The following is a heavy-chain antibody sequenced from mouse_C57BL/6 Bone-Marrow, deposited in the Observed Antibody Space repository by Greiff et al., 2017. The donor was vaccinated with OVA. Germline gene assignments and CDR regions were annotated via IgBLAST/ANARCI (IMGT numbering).Heavy chain of an antibody. CDR1: GFNIKDDY. Sequence: EVQLQQSGAELVRPGASVKLSCTASGFNIKDDYMPWVKQSPEQGLEWIGWIDPENGDTEYASKFQGKVTITADTSSNTAYLQLSRLTSEDTAVYYCSTVTLEYWGQGTTLTVSS. CDR3: STVTLEY. CDR2: IDPENGDT. D-gene: IGHD2-1*01. J-gene: IGHJ2*01. V-gene: IGHV14-4*01.